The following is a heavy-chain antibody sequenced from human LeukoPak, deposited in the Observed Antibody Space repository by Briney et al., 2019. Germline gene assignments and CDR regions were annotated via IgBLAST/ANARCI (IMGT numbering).Heavy chain of an antibody. CDR3: ARGSYYDSSAPTGMDV. CDR2: IIPVFGAA. Sequence: SVQVSLKATGGTFSSYPFSWLRQAPGQGLEWMGGIIPVFGAANYAQKFQGRVAITADESTSTAYMELSSLRSEDMAVYYCARGSYYDSSAPTGMDVWGQGTTVTVSS. D-gene: IGHD3-22*01. CDR1: GGTFSSYP. J-gene: IGHJ6*02. V-gene: IGHV1-69*13.